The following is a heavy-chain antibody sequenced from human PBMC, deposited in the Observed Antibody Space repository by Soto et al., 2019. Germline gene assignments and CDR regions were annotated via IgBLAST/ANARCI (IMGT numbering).Heavy chain of an antibody. D-gene: IGHD6-13*01. V-gene: IGHV4-39*01. CDR3: ARPMAAAVRNWFDP. CDR2: IYYSGST. CDR1: VGSISSGGYY. Sequence: SETLSLTCTVSVGSISSGGYYWSWIRQHPGKGLEWIGYIYYSGSTYYNPSLKSRVTISVDTSKNQFSLKLSSVTAADTAVYYCARPMAAAVRNWFDPWGQGTLVTVSS. J-gene: IGHJ5*02.